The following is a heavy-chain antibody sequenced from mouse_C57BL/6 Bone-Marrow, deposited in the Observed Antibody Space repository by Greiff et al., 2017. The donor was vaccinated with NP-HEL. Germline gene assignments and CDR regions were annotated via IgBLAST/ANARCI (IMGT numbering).Heavy chain of an antibody. CDR1: GYALSSSW. V-gene: IGHV1-82*01. D-gene: IGHD2-4*01. J-gene: IGHJ4*01. CDR3: ASKRSGLRPVYYYAMDY. CDR2: IYPGDGDT. Sequence: QVQLKESGPELVKPGASVKISCKASGYALSSSWMNWVKQRPGKGLEWIGRIYPGDGDTNYNRKFKGKAKLTADKSSSTAYMQLSSLTSEDSAVYFCASKRSGLRPVYYYAMDYWGQGTSVTVSS.